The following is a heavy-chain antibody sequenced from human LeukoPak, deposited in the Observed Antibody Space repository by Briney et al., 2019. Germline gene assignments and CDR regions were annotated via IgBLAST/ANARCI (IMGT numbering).Heavy chain of an antibody. CDR2: ICKSGGST. D-gene: IGHD3-22*01. Sequence: GGSLRLSCAASGFTFSSFPMSWVRQAAGRGLEWVSAICKSGGSTYYADSVRGRFTISRDNSKNMLYLQMNSLKAEDTAVYYCAKDMESAYDCSGYYSPFDSWAQGILVTVSS. CDR3: AKDMESAYDCSGYYSPFDS. J-gene: IGHJ4*02. CDR1: GFTFSSFP. V-gene: IGHV3-23*01.